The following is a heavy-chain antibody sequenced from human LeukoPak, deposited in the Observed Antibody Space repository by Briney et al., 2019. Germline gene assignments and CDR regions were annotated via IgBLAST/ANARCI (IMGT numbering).Heavy chain of an antibody. CDR1: GYSFTNYW. D-gene: IGHD2-15*01. Sequence: GESLKISCQGSGYSFTNYWIGWVRQTPGKGLEWMGIIYPHDSDTRYSPSFQGQVTISADKSINTAFLQWNSLKASDTAMYYCARGIVVVSATNAFDIWGLGTMVTVSS. V-gene: IGHV5-51*01. J-gene: IGHJ3*02. CDR3: ARGIVVVSATNAFDI. CDR2: IYPHDSDT.